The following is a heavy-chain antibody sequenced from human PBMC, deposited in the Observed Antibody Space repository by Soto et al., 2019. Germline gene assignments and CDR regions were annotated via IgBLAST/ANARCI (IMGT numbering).Heavy chain of an antibody. Sequence: GGSLRLSCAASGFTFDDYAMHWVRQAPGKGLEWVSGISWNSGSIGYADSVKGRFTISRDNSKNTLYLQMNSLRAEDTAVYYCARGGPQWELHRYFDYWGQGTLVTVSS. CDR3: ARGGPQWELHRYFDY. J-gene: IGHJ4*02. V-gene: IGHV3-9*01. D-gene: IGHD1-26*01. CDR1: GFTFDDYA. CDR2: ISWNSGSI.